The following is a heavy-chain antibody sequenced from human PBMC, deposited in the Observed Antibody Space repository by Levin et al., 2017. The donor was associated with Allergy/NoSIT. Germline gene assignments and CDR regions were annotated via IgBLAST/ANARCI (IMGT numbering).Heavy chain of an antibody. J-gene: IGHJ6*04. CDR3: AMGGGSPAGRVAGTDYYYGMDV. D-gene: IGHD6-19*01. CDR1: GGSISSYY. V-gene: IGHV4-4*07. Sequence: SETLSLTCTVSGGSISSYYWSWIRQPAGKGLEWIGRIYTSGSTNYNPSLKSRLTMSVDTSKNQFSLKLSSVTAADRDVYYCAMGGGSPAGRVAGTDYYYGMDVWGKGTTVNVS. CDR2: IYTSGST.